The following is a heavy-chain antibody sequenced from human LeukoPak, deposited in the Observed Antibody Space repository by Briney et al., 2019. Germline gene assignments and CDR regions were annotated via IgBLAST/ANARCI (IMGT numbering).Heavy chain of an antibody. V-gene: IGHV1-46*01. Sequence: SVTVSCKASGYTFTSYYMHWVRQAPGQGLEWMGIINTSGGSTSYALKFQGRVTMTRDTSTSTVYRELSSLRSEDTAVYYCARNHGATKVGFDYWGEGTLVTVSS. D-gene: IGHD1-26*01. CDR2: INTSGGST. CDR1: GYTFTSYY. CDR3: ARNHGATKVGFDY. J-gene: IGHJ4*02.